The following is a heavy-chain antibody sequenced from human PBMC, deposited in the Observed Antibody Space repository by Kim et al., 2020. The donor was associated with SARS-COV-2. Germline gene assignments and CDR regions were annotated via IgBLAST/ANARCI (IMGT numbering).Heavy chain of an antibody. CDR3: AKGGWRWYRAYYNYYYGMDV. V-gene: IGHV3-23*01. J-gene: IGHJ6*02. CDR2: ISGSGGST. CDR1: GFTFSSYA. Sequence: GGSLRLSCAASGFTFSSYAMSWVRQAPGKGLEWVSAISGSGGSTYYADSVKGRFTISRDNSKNTLYLQMNSLRAEDTAVYYCAKGGWRWYRAYYNYYYGMDVWGQGTTVTVSS. D-gene: IGHD2-15*01.